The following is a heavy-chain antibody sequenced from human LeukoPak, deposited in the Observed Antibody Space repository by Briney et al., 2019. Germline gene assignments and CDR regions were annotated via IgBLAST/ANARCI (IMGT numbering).Heavy chain of an antibody. Sequence: GGSLRLSCAASGFTFSSYNMNWVRQAPGKGLEWVSYISDSSTTIYYADSVKGRFTISRDNAKNSLYLQMNSLRAEDTAVYYCVRGNAFDSWGQGTLVTVSS. CDR2: ISDSSTTI. J-gene: IGHJ4*02. CDR3: VRGNAFDS. CDR1: GFTFSSYN. D-gene: IGHD2-8*01. V-gene: IGHV3-48*01.